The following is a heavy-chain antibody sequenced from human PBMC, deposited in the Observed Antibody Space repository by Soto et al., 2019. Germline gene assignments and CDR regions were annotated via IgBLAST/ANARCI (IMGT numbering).Heavy chain of an antibody. D-gene: IGHD2-15*01. CDR3: AKSPLGYCSGGSCYPPHYFDY. CDR1: GFTFSNYA. CDR2: VGGSGDST. V-gene: IGHV3-23*01. Sequence: GGPLRLSCAASGFTFSNYAMSCIRQATGKGLELVSGVGGSGDSTYYADAVKGRFTISRDNSKDTLYLQMNSLRAEDTAVYYCAKSPLGYCSGGSCYPPHYFDYWGQGTLVTVSS. J-gene: IGHJ4*02.